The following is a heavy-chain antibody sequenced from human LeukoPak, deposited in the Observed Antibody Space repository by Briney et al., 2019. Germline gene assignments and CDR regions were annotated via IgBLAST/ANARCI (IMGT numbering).Heavy chain of an antibody. CDR1: GYSFINYG. CDR2: ISGYNANR. Sequence: ASVKVSCKASGYSFINYGMSWVRQAPGQGLEWMGWISGYNANRDYAQKFQDRVTMTIDTSATTAYMELRSLRSDDTALYYCARDLTTYGQRNYFDYWGQGTLVIVSS. D-gene: IGHD3-10*01. J-gene: IGHJ4*02. CDR3: ARDLTTYGQRNYFDY. V-gene: IGHV1-18*01.